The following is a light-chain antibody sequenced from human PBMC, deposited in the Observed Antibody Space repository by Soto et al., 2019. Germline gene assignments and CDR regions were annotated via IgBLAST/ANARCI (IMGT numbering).Light chain of an antibody. CDR2: GAS. J-gene: IGKJ1*01. CDR3: QQYGGSPPT. CDR1: RRVSSY. Sequence: EIVLTQSPGTLSLSPGDRATLSCRASRRVSSYLAWYQQKAGQAPRLLIYGASNRATGIPDRFSGGGSGTDFTLTINRLEPEDFAVYCCQQYGGSPPTFGQGTKVDIK. V-gene: IGKV3-20*01.